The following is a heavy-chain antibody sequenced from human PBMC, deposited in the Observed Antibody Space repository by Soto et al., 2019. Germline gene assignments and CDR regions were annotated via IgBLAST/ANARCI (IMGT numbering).Heavy chain of an antibody. J-gene: IGHJ6*02. Sequence: PGGSPRLSCAASGFTFSNYGMHWVRQTPGKGLEWVALILYDGSNKYYADSVKGRFTISRDNSKNTLYLQVSSLRAEDTAVYYCAKSRDAYNFYFYYGMDVWGQGTTVTVSS. D-gene: IGHD2-2*01. CDR2: ILYDGSNK. V-gene: IGHV3-30*18. CDR3: AKSRDAYNFYFYYGMDV. CDR1: GFTFSNYG.